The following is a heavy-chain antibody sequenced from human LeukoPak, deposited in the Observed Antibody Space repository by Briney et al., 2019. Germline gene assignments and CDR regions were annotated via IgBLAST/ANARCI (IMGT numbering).Heavy chain of an antibody. CDR2: ISSSSSYI. J-gene: IGHJ4*02. D-gene: IGHD4-23*01. CDR1: GFAFSTYS. Sequence: GGSLRLSCAASGFAFSTYSMSWLRQAPGKGLEWVSSISSSSSYIYYADSVKGRFTISRDNAKNSLYLQMNSLRAEDTAVYYCASFSLDYGGNFYWGQGTLVTVSS. V-gene: IGHV3-21*01. CDR3: ASFSLDYGGNFY.